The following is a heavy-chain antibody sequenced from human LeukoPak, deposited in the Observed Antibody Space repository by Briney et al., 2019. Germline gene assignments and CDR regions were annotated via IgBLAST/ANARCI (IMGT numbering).Heavy chain of an antibody. Sequence: PGGSLRLSCAASGFTFSSYRMSWVRQAPGKGLEWVANIKQDGSEKYYVDSVKGRFTISRDNAKNSLYLQMNSLRAEDTAVYYCARDEMSLTAAAFDYWGQGTLVTVSS. V-gene: IGHV3-7*03. CDR2: IKQDGSEK. CDR1: GFTFSSYR. J-gene: IGHJ4*02. CDR3: ARDEMSLTAAAFDY. D-gene: IGHD6-6*01.